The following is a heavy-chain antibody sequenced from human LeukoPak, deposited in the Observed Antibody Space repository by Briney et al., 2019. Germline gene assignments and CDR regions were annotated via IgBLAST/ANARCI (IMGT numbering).Heavy chain of an antibody. J-gene: IGHJ4*02. V-gene: IGHV4-39*07. CDR2: VYYSGST. CDR1: GDSINTNIYY. CDR3: ARGPSGYHNT. Sequence: SETLSLTCTVSGDSINTNIYYWGWIRQPPGKGLEWMVHVYYSGSTYFSPSLKAQLTTSLDTSNNHFSLRLRFVTPATPAVYYCARGPSGYHNTGGEGALVTVSS. D-gene: IGHD5-12*01.